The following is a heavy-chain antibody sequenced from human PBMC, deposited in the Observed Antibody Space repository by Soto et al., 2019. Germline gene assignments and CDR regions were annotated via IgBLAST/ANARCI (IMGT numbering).Heavy chain of an antibody. Sequence: SQTLSLPCAISGDSVSSNSAAWNWIRQSPSRGLEWLGRTYYRSKWYNDYAVSVKSRITINPDTSKNQFSLQLNSVTPEDTAVYYCAREMTIFRYFDHEPPKGHWFDPWGQGTLVTVSS. D-gene: IGHD3-9*01. CDR3: AREMTIFRYFDHEPPKGHWFDP. CDR1: GDSVSSNSAA. CDR2: TYYRSKWYN. V-gene: IGHV6-1*01. J-gene: IGHJ5*02.